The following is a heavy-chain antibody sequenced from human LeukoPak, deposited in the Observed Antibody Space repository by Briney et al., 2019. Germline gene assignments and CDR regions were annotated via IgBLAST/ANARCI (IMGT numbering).Heavy chain of an antibody. J-gene: IGHJ6*02. D-gene: IGHD4-17*01. Sequence: ASVTVSCKASGYTFTSFGISWVRQAPGQGLEWMGWISAYNGNTNYAQKLQGRVTMTTDTSTSTAYMELGSLRSDDTAVYYCARASTTVTYYYYGMDVWGQGTTVTVSS. CDR3: ARASTTVTYYYYGMDV. CDR1: GYTFTSFG. CDR2: ISAYNGNT. V-gene: IGHV1-18*01.